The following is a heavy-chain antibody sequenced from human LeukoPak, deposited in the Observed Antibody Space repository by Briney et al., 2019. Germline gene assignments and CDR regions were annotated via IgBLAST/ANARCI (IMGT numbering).Heavy chain of an antibody. CDR1: GLRFRNYG. J-gene: IGHJ4*02. CDR2: IKQDGSEK. V-gene: IGHV3-7*04. CDR3: ARVLCSGGSCRTMPLDY. Sequence: GGSLRLSCVVSGLRFRNYGMHWVRQAPGKGLEWVANIKQDGSEKYYVDSVKGRFTISRDNAKNSLYLQMNSLRAEDTAVYCCARVLCSGGSCRTMPLDYWGQGTLVTVSS. D-gene: IGHD2-15*01.